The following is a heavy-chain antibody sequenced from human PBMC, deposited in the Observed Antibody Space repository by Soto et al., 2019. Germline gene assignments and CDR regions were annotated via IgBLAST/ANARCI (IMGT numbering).Heavy chain of an antibody. V-gene: IGHV3-30-3*01. D-gene: IGHD3-3*01. J-gene: IGHJ4*02. Sequence: PVGSLRLSCAVSGFTFSNYVMHWVRQAPGKGLEWVAVISSDANNEYYADSVKGRFTISRDNSKNTLYLQMNSLTTEDTAVYYCKRDGTSITVFGHGDHWGQGTLVTVSS. CDR2: ISSDANNE. CDR1: GFTFSNYV. CDR3: KRDGTSITVFGHGDH.